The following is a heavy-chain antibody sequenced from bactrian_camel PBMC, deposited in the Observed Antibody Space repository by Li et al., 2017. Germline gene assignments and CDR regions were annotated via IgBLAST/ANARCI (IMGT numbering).Heavy chain of an antibody. Sequence: VQLVESGGDSVQPGGSLRLSCAASGDISCTYGMRWFRQPPGKENEFVSGIDGDGRATYADAVKGRFTISQGNAKNTVYLQMDSLTTEDTAMYYCHCTVVIGTESADFGLWGQGTQVTVS. V-gene: IGHV3S10*01. CDR1: GDISCTYG. CDR2: IDGDGRA. J-gene: IGHJ6*01. D-gene: IGHD6*01. CDR3: HCTVVIGTESADFGL.